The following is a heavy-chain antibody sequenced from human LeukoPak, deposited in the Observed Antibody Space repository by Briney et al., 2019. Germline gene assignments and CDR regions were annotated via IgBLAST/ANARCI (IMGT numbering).Heavy chain of an antibody. V-gene: IGHV4-38-2*01. CDR3: ARQAPGSEGFSERLLDY. D-gene: IGHD3-3*01. CDR2: IYHSGST. Sequence: PSETLSLTCAVSGYSISSGYYWGWIRQPPGKGLEWIGSIYHSGSTYYNPSLKSRVTISVDTSKNQFSLKLSSVTAADTAVYYCARQAPGSEGFSERLLDYWGQGTLVTVSS. J-gene: IGHJ4*02. CDR1: GYSISSGYY.